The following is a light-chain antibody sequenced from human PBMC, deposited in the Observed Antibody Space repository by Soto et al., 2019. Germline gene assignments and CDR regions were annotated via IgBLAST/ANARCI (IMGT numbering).Light chain of an antibody. Sequence: EIVSTQSPGTLSLSPGERATLSCRASQSVSSYLAWYQQKPGQAPRLLIYDASNRATGIPARFSGSGSGTDFTLTISSLEPEDFAVYYCQQRGNWPWTFGQGTKVDIK. V-gene: IGKV3-11*01. CDR1: QSVSSY. J-gene: IGKJ1*01. CDR2: DAS. CDR3: QQRGNWPWT.